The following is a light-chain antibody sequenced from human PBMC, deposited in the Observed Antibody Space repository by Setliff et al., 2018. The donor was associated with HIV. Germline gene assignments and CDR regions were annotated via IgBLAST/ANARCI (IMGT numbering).Light chain of an antibody. CDR1: SSDVGGYSY. J-gene: IGLJ1*01. V-gene: IGLV2-14*03. CDR3: SSYTRTSTYV. Sequence: SVLTQPASVSGSPGQSITISCTGTSSDVGGYSYVSWYQQHPGKAPKLMVFDVDKRPSGASDRFSGSKSGNTASLTISGLQTEDEADYYCSSYTRTSTYVFGTGTKVTVL. CDR2: DVD.